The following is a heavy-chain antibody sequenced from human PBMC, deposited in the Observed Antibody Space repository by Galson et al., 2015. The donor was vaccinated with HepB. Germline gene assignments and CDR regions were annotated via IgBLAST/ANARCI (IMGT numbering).Heavy chain of an antibody. Sequence: SVKVSCKASGCTFSSYAISWVRQAPGQGLEWMGGIIPIFGTANYAQKLQGRVTITADESTSTAYMELSSLRSEDTAVYYCAGARCLKAWFDPWGQGTLVTVSS. V-gene: IGHV1-69*13. CDR3: AGARCLKAWFDP. CDR1: GCTFSSYA. CDR2: IIPIFGTA. D-gene: IGHD2-2*01. J-gene: IGHJ5*02.